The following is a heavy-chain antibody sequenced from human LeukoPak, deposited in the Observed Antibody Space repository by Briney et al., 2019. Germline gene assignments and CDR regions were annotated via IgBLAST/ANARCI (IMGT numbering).Heavy chain of an antibody. J-gene: IGHJ4*02. CDR1: GFTFSSYG. V-gene: IGHV3-30*18. CDR3: AKDSGPIVVVAAPLDY. D-gene: IGHD2-15*01. CDR2: ISYDGSNK. Sequence: GGSLRLSCAASGFTFSSYGMHWVRQAPGKGLEWVAVISYDGSNKYYADSVKGRFTISRDNSKNTLYLQMNSLRAEDTAVYYCAKDSGPIVVVAAPLDYWGQGTLVTVAS.